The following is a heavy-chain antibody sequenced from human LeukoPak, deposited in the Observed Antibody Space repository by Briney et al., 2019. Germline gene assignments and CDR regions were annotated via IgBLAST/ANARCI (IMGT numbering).Heavy chain of an antibody. CDR1: GFTFSIYE. CDR2: IVSSGSAI. D-gene: IGHD3-10*01. CDR3: ARVGYFGSGSYYTGGHYFDY. V-gene: IGHV3-48*03. J-gene: IGHJ4*02. Sequence: GGSLRLSCAAPGFTFSIYEMNWIRQAPGKGLEWVSYIVSSGSAIYYADSVRGRFTISRDNAKNSLYLQMNSLRAEDTAVYYCARVGYFGSGSYYTGGHYFDYWGQGTLVTVSS.